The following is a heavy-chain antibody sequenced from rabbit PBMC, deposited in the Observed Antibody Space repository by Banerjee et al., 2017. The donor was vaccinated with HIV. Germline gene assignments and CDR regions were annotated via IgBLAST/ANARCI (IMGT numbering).Heavy chain of an antibody. CDR3: ARGDTGSRHSPFNL. D-gene: IGHD1-1*01. Sequence: QEQLEESGGGLVQPEGSLALTCKASGFSFSSSYYMCWVRQAPGKGLEWIGCIYTGSGSTWYASWVNGRFTITRSTSLNTVTLQMTSLTAADTATYFCARGDTGSRHSPFNLWGPGTLVTVS. V-gene: IGHV1S43*01. J-gene: IGHJ4*01. CDR1: GFSFSSSYY. CDR2: IYTGSGST.